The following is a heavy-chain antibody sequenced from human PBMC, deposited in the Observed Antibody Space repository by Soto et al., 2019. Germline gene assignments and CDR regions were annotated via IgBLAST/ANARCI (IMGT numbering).Heavy chain of an antibody. Sequence: QVQLQESGPGLVNPSETLSVTCAVSGGSFNSFYWNWVRQPPGKGLEWIGYVHYTGRTKYGSSLKSRVTISIDTSENQFSLRLTSVTAADTAVYYCARDSGYCHGGDCLWDSYYYLDIWGKGTTVTVSS. CDR2: VHYTGRT. CDR1: GGSFNSFY. D-gene: IGHD2-21*01. V-gene: IGHV4-59*01. J-gene: IGHJ6*03. CDR3: ARDSGYCHGGDCLWDSYYYLDI.